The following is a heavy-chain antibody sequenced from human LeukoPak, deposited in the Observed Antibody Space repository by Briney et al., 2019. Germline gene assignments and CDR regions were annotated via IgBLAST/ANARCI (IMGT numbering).Heavy chain of an antibody. D-gene: IGHD6-13*01. CDR1: GGSFSGYY. V-gene: IGHV4-34*01. J-gene: IGHJ6*03. CDR3: ARVNHSSSWLYYYYYMDV. CDR2: INHSGST. Sequence: PSETLSLTCAVYGGSFSGYYWSWIRQPPGKGLEWIGEINHSGSTNYNPSLKSRVTISVDTSKNQFSLKLSSVTAADTAVYYCARVNHSSSWLYYYYYMDVWGKGTTVTVSS.